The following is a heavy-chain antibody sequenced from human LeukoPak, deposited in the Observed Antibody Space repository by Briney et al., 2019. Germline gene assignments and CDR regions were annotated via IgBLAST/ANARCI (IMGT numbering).Heavy chain of an antibody. CDR1: GGSISTYY. V-gene: IGHV4-59*01. CDR3: ARTGSWYYYFDY. CDR2: IYHSGST. J-gene: IGHJ4*02. D-gene: IGHD6-13*01. Sequence: SETLSLTCTVSGGSISTYYWTWIRQPPGKGLEWIGYIYHSGSTNYNPSLKSRVTISVDTSKNQFSLNLSSVTAADTAVYYCARTGSWYYYFDYWGQGTLVTVSS.